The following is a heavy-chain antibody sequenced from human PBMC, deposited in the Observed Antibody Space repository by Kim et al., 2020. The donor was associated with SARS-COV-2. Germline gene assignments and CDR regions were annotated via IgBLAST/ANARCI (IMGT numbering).Heavy chain of an antibody. J-gene: IGHJ6*01. CDR2: INHSGST. CDR1: GGSFSGYY. V-gene: IGHV4-34*01. Sequence: SETLSLTCAVYGGSFSGYYWSWIRQPPGKGLEWIGEINHSGSTNYNPSLKSRVTISVDTSKNQFSLKLSSVTAADTAVYYCARLSLVWLFHYYYYGMDA. CDR3: ARLSLVWLFHYYYYGMDA. D-gene: IGHD3-3*01.